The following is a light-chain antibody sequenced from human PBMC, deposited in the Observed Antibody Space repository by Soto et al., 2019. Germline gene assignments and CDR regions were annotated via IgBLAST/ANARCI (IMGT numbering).Light chain of an antibody. CDR1: QSVSSTH. V-gene: IGKV3-20*01. J-gene: IGKJ5*01. Sequence: EILLTQSPGTLCLAPAERATLSLRASQSVSSTHLAWYQQKPGQATRLIIYGPSSRANGIPDRFSGSGSGTEFTLTIRRLEPEDFAVYYCQQYGSSLSITFGQGTRLEIK. CDR2: GPS. CDR3: QQYGSSLSIT.